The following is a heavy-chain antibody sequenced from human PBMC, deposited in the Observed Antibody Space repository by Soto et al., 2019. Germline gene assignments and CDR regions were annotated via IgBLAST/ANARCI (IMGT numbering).Heavy chain of an antibody. CDR3: ARSIAVAGIPEFDY. CDR2: ISYDDGVNK. V-gene: IGHV3-30-3*01. J-gene: IGHJ4*02. Sequence: QVQLVESGGGVVQPGRSLRLSCVASGFTFSSFTMHWVRQAPGKGLEWVAVISYDDGVNKYYADSVKGRFTISRDNSKNTLFLQMNSLRAEDTAVYYGARSIAVAGIPEFDYWGQGALVTVSS. D-gene: IGHD6-19*01. CDR1: GFTFSSFT.